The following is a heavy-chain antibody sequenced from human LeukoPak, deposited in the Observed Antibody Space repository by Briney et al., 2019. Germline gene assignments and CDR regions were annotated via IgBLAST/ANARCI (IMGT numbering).Heavy chain of an antibody. CDR2: ISGSGGSI. J-gene: IGHJ5*02. CDR3: TKAPLEVVITVCFDP. D-gene: IGHD3-22*01. CDR1: GFTFSSYA. V-gene: IGHV3-23*01. Sequence: GGSLRLSCPACGFTFSSYAMTWVRQAPRKGLEWVSAISGSGGSIYYADSVKGRFTISSDNSKNTLYLQMNSLRAEDTAVYYCTKAPLEVVITVCFDPWGQGTLVTVSS.